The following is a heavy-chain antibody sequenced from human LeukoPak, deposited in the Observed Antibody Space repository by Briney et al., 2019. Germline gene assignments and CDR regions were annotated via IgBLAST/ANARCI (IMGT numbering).Heavy chain of an antibody. CDR1: GFPFSSYW. D-gene: IGHD5-24*01. CDR2: IKQDGSKK. J-gene: IGHJ4*02. V-gene: IGHV3-7*04. Sequence: PGGSLRLSCVASGFPFSSYWMTWVRQAPGKGLEWVANIKQDGSKKSYVDSVKGRFTISRDNAKNSLNLQMNSPRAEDTAIYYCTRVGYIDEGIDYWGQGTLVTVSS. CDR3: TRVGYIDEGIDY.